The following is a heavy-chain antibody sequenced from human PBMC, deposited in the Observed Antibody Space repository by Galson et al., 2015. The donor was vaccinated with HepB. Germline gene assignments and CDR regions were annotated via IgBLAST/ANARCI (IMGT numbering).Heavy chain of an antibody. CDR3: ARGYYDFWSGYSYYYYYYMDV. V-gene: IGHV3-21*01. Sequence: SLRLSCAASGFTFSSYSMNWVRQAPGKGLEWVSSISSSSSYIYYADSVKGRFTISRDNAKNSLYLQMNSLRAEDTAVYYCARGYYDFWSGYSYYYYYYMDVWGKGTTVTVSS. CDR1: GFTFSSYS. D-gene: IGHD3-3*01. CDR2: ISSSSSYI. J-gene: IGHJ6*03.